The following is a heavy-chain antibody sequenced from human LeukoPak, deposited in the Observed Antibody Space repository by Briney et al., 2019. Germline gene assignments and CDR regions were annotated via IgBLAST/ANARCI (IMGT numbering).Heavy chain of an antibody. CDR3: ARGAGWYPH. CDR2: IYYSGKT. CDR1: GGSISSDY. D-gene: IGHD6-19*01. J-gene: IGHJ4*02. Sequence: PSETLSLTCTVSGGSISSDYWSWIRQSPEKGLEWIGYIYYSGKTNYNSSLKSRVTISVDTSKSQFSLKLSSVTAADTAVYYCARGAGWYPHWGQGVLVTVSS. V-gene: IGHV4-59*08.